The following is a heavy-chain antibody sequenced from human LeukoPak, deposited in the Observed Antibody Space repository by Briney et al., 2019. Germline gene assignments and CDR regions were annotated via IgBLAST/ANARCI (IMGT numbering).Heavy chain of an antibody. CDR1: VDSNSANY. J-gene: IGHJ3*02. D-gene: IGHD1-26*01. CDR2: ISTRGST. V-gene: IGHV4-4*07. Sequence: SETLSLTCALSVDSNSANYRSGVRDPAEEGVEGIGRISTRGSTSDTPSLQSRITMTVDTSRDHFYLNRPTVTDADTAVYSSAREWSPCDFDIWGHGTMVTVSS. CDR3: AREWSPCDFDI.